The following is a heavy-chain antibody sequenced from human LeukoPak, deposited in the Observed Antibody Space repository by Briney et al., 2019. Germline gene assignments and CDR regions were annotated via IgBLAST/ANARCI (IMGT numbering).Heavy chain of an antibody. CDR2: ISYDGTNK. J-gene: IGHJ4*02. CDR1: GFTFSSYA. Sequence: WGSLRLSCAASGFTFSSYAMHWVRQAPGKGLEWVAVISYDGTNKYYADSVKGRFTISRDNSKNTLYLQMNSLRAEDTSVYSCAKGPFGSGRLTMSYWGQGTLVTVSS. CDR3: AKGPFGSGRLTMSY. D-gene: IGHD3-10*01. V-gene: IGHV3-30*18.